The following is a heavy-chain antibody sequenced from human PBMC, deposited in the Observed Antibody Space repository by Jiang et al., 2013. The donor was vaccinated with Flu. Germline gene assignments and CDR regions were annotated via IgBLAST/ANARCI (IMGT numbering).Heavy chain of an antibody. CDR2: IKQDESEK. CDR3: ARVVNYYAGWFDP. J-gene: IGHJ5*02. D-gene: IGHD1-26*01. Sequence: GLVXPGGSLRLSCAASGFTFSNHWMGWVRQSPGKGLEWVANIKQDESEKHYVDSVRGRFTISRDSAKNSLYLQMNSLRAEDTAVYYCARVVNYYAGWFDPWGQGTLVTVSS. V-gene: IGHV3-7*03. CDR1: GFTFSNHW.